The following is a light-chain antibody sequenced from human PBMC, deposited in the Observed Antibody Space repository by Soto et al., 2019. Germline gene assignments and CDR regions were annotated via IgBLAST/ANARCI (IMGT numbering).Light chain of an antibody. J-gene: IGKJ4*01. V-gene: IGKV4-1*01. CDR1: QSIYYSSNNNNY. Sequence: DIVMTQSPDSLAVSLGERATINCKSSQSIYYSSNNNNYLAWYQQKPGQPPKLLIYWASTRESGVPDRFSGSGSGTDFTLTISSLQPEDFATYYCQQSYSTPLTFGGGTKVEIK. CDR3: QQSYSTPLT. CDR2: WAS.